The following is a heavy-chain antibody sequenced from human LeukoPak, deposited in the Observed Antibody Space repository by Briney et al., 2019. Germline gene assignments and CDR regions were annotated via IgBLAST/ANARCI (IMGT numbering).Heavy chain of an antibody. Sequence: ASVKVSCKASGYTFTSYAMNWVRQAPGQGLEWMGWINPNSGGTNYAQKFQGRVTMTRDTSISTAYMELSRLRSDDTAVYYCARAPETGYSSSWYYFDYWGQGTLVTVSS. CDR1: GYTFTSYA. D-gene: IGHD6-13*01. J-gene: IGHJ4*02. CDR2: INPNSGGT. CDR3: ARAPETGYSSSWYYFDY. V-gene: IGHV1-2*02.